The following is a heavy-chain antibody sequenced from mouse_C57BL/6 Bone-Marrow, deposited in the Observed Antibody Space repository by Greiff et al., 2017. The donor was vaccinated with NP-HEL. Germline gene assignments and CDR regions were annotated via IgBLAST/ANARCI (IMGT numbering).Heavy chain of an antibody. CDR1: GFTFSDYG. Sequence: EVQVVESGGGLVKPGGSLKLSCAASGFTFSDYGMHWVRQAPEKGLEWVAYISSGSSTIYYADTVKGRFTISRDNAKNTLFLQMTSLRSEDTAMYYCARGATVVAPRFAYWGQGTLVTVSA. V-gene: IGHV5-17*01. D-gene: IGHD1-1*01. CDR3: ARGATVVAPRFAY. J-gene: IGHJ3*01. CDR2: ISSGSSTI.